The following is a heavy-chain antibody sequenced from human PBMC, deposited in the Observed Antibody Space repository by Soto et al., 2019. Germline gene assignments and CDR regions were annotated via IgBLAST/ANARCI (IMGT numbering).Heavy chain of an antibody. CDR3: AREEYYYGSGSFFTG. V-gene: IGHV1-69*08. CDR2: IIPILGIA. D-gene: IGHD3-10*01. Sequence: QVQLVQSGAEVKKPGSSVKVSCKASGGTFSSYTISWVRQAPGQGLEWMGRIIPILGIANYAQKFQGRVTITAGKSTSTAYMELSSLRSADTAVDYCAREEYYYGSGSFFTGWGQGTLVTVSS. J-gene: IGHJ4*02. CDR1: GGTFSSYT.